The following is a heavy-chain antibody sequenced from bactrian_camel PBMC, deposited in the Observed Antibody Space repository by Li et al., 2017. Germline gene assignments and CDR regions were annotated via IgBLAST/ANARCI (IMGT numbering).Heavy chain of an antibody. J-gene: IGHJ4*01. Sequence: DVQLVESGGDLVQAGGALRLSCEGSGSINNNYVMGWFRQAPGKEREGVAVIYKSYSTTYYHDSVKGRFTISQDNAKNMLYLQMGDMNPDDTAMYYCAAEYVRWPGIPPVPTEFGRWGQGTQV. V-gene: IGHV3S59*01. CDR1: GSINNNYV. CDR3: AAEYVRWPGIPPVPTEFGR. CDR2: IYKSYSTT. D-gene: IGHD1*01.